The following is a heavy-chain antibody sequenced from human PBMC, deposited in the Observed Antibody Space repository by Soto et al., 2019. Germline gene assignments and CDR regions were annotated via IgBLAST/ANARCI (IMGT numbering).Heavy chain of an antibody. CDR2: ISYDGSYK. Sequence: GGSLRLSCVASGFTFSSYGMNWVRQAPGKGLEWVTFISYDGSYKNYVDSVKGRFTISRDNSKKTLYLQMNSLRADDTALYYCAKDRGPSDDRDGMDVWGQGTTVTVSS. V-gene: IGHV3-30*18. CDR1: GFTFSSYG. J-gene: IGHJ6*02. CDR3: AKDRGPSDDRDGMDV. D-gene: IGHD3-10*01.